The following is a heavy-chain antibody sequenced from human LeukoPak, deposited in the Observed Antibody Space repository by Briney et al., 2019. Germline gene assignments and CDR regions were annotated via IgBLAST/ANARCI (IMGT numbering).Heavy chain of an antibody. CDR2: ISWNSGSI. Sequence: PGRSLRLSCAASGFTFDDYAMHWVRQAPGKGLEWVSGISWNSGSIGYADSVKGRFTISRDNAKNSLYLQMNSLRAEDTALYYCAKDIGYSSGYLYGTFDYWGQGTLVTVSS. CDR1: GFTFDDYA. J-gene: IGHJ4*02. D-gene: IGHD6-19*01. V-gene: IGHV3-9*01. CDR3: AKDIGYSSGYLYGTFDY.